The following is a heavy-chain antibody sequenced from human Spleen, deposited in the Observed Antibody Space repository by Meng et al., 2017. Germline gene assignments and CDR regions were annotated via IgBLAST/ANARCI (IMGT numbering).Heavy chain of an antibody. Sequence: SETLSLTCTVSGGSIRSYYWSWIRQPAGKGLEWIGRLYDSDSTDYNPSLKSRLTMSVDMSKNQFSLKLNSVTAADTAVYYCARGSYYYARGFAYWGQGALVTVSS. CDR2: LYDSDST. CDR3: ARGSYYYARGFAY. CDR1: GGSIRSYY. V-gene: IGHV4-4*07. J-gene: IGHJ4*02. D-gene: IGHD3-10*02.